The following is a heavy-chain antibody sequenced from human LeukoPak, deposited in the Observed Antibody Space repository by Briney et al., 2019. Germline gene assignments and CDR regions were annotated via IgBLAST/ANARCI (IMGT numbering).Heavy chain of an antibody. V-gene: IGHV1-8*03. CDR1: GYTFTSYD. Sequence: ASVKVSCKASGYTFTSYDINWVRQATGQGLEWMGWMNPNSGNTGYAQQFQGRVAITRNTSISTAHMELSSLRSEDTAVYYCASGGYQDYWGQGTLVTVSS. D-gene: IGHD2-15*01. CDR2: MNPNSGNT. CDR3: ASGGYQDY. J-gene: IGHJ4*02.